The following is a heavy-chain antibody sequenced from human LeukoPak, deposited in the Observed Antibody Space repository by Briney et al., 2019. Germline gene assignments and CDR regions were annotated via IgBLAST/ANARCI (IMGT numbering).Heavy chain of an antibody. CDR3: AKRGVVIRVILVGFHKEAYYFDS. Sequence: GGFLRLSCAVSGITLSNYGMSWVRQAPGKGLEWVAGISGSGGGTNYADSVKGRFTIFRDNAKNTLYLQLHSLRAEDTAVYFCAKRGVVIRVILVGFHKEAYYFDSWGQGALVTVSS. D-gene: IGHD3-22*01. V-gene: IGHV3-23*01. CDR1: GITLSNYG. J-gene: IGHJ4*02. CDR2: ISGSGGGT.